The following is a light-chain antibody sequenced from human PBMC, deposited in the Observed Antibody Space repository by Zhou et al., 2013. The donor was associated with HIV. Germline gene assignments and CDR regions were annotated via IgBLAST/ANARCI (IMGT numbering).Light chain of an antibody. Sequence: DIQMTQSPSSLSASVGDRVTIPCRASQSISSYLNWYQQKPGKAPRLLIYAAFSLQSGVPSRFSGSGSGTDFTLTISSLQPEDFATYYCQQSYTTPFTFGPGTKVDIK. CDR3: QQSYTTPFT. V-gene: IGKV1-39*01. J-gene: IGKJ3*01. CDR1: QSISSY. CDR2: AAF.